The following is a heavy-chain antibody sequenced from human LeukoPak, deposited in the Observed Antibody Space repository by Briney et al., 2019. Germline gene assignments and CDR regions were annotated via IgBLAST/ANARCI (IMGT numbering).Heavy chain of an antibody. CDR3: ARDLYDSSGYYFNKFDY. CDR1: GFTFSSYS. J-gene: IGHJ4*02. D-gene: IGHD3-22*01. Sequence: PGGSLRLSCAASGFTFSSYSMNWVRQAPGKGLEWVSYISSSSSTIYYADSVKGRFTISRDNAKNSLYLQMNSLRPEDTAVYYCARDLYDSSGYYFNKFDYWGQGTLVTVSS. CDR2: ISSSSSTI. V-gene: IGHV3-48*04.